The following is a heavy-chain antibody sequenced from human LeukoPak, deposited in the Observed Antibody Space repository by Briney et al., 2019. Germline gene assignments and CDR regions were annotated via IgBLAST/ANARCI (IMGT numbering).Heavy chain of an antibody. V-gene: IGHV4-59*01. CDR3: ARGDYDFWSGYGTFADNWFDP. D-gene: IGHD3-3*01. Sequence: PSETLSLTCTVSGGSISSYYWSWIRRPPGKGLEWIGCIYYSGSTNYNPSLKSRVTISVDTSKNQFSLKLSSVTAADTAVYYCARGDYDFWSGYGTFADNWFDPWGQGTLVTVSS. CDR2: IYYSGST. CDR1: GGSISSYY. J-gene: IGHJ5*02.